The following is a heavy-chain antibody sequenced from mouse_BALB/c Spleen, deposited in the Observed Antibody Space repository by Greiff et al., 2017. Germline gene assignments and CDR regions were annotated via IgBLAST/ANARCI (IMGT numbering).Heavy chain of an antibody. CDR1: GFTFSSYT. CDR2: ISNGGGST. CDR3: ARHRGFAY. Sequence: EVQRVESGGGLVQPGGSLKLSCAASGFTFSSYTMSWVRQTPEKRLEWVAYISNGGGSTYYPDTVKGRFTISRDNAKNTLYLQMSSLKSEDTAMYYCARHRGFAYWGQGTLVTVSA. J-gene: IGHJ3*01. V-gene: IGHV5-12-2*01.